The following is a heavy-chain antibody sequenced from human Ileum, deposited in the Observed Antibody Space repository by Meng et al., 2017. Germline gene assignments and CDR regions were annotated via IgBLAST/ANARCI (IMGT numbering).Heavy chain of an antibody. CDR1: GASVSSYY. Sequence: SETLSLTCTVSGASVSSYYWSWIRQTPGKGLEWIGYIHNSGGPTYNPFLKSRVTMSVDTSKNQFSLKLSSVAAADTAVYYCARDIREVGATYYLDYWGQGTLVTVSS. J-gene: IGHJ4*02. CDR2: IHNSGGP. CDR3: ARDIREVGATYYLDY. D-gene: IGHD1-26*01. V-gene: IGHV4-59*02.